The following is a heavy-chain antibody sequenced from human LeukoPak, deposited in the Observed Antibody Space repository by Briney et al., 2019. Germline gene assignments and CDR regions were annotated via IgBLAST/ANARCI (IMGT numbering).Heavy chain of an antibody. CDR3: ARRGQRTAWSFDY. V-gene: IGHV4-39*01. D-gene: IGHD3-3*01. CDR2: FYYNGSP. Sequence: SETLSLTCSVSGGPITSTDFWWGWIRQPPGKGLEWITNFYYNGSPYNNPSLEGRVTISVDASKNQFPLKLRSVTAADTAIYYCARRGQRTAWSFDYWGQGTLVTVSS. J-gene: IGHJ4*02. CDR1: GGPITSTDFW.